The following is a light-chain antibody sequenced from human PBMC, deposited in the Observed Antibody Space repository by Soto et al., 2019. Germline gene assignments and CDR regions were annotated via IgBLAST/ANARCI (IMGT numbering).Light chain of an antibody. J-gene: IGKJ5*01. V-gene: IGKV1D-12*01. Sequence: DIQIAQSPSSVSASVWDRVTISCQASQGISRSLAWYQQKPGKAPKLLIYAASSLQSGVPSRFSGSGFGTDFTLTISSLQPEDSAIYYCQQADTFPITFGQGTRLEIK. CDR2: AAS. CDR1: QGISRS. CDR3: QQADTFPIT.